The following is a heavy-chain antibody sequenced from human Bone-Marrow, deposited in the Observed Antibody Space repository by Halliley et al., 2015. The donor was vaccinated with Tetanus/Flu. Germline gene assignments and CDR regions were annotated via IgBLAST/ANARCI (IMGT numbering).Heavy chain of an antibody. J-gene: IGHJ4*02. CDR2: ISQSGSVV. CDR1: GFTFTDYY. V-gene: IGHV3-11*01. Sequence: SLRLSCVASGFTFTDYYMNWIRQAPGRGLEYISYISQSGSVVEYADSVKGRFSISRDNTKNSLYLQMNSLRAEDTAVYYCARVARLLPDWGQGTLVTVSS. D-gene: IGHD2-15*01. CDR3: ARVARLLPD.